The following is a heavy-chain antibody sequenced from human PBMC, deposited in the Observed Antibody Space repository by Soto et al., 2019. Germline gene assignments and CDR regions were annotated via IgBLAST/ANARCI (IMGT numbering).Heavy chain of an antibody. CDR3: ARDRYGGNWFDP. CDR1: GGSISSGDYY. CDR2: IYYSGST. J-gene: IGHJ5*02. V-gene: IGHV4-30-4*01. Sequence: PSETLSLTCTVSGGSISSGDYYWSWIRQPPGKGLEWIGYIYYSGSTYYNPSLKSRVTVSVDTSKNQFSLKLSSVTAADTAVYYCARDRYGGNWFDPWGKGTLVTVSS. D-gene: IGHD4-17*01.